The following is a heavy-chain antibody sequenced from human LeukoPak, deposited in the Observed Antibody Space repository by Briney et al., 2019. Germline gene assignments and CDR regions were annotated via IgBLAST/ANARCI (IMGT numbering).Heavy chain of an antibody. CDR1: GFTFGDYT. Sequence: GGSLRLSCTASGFTFGDYTMSWVRQAPGKGLEWVAFIGAKAYGETTEYAASVRGRFTISRDDSNSIAYLQMNSLRIEDTGVYYCNRVGWGTAWGEFFHWGQGSLVTVSA. CDR3: NRVGWGTAWGEFFH. V-gene: IGHV3-49*04. J-gene: IGHJ4*02. CDR2: IGAKAYGETT. D-gene: IGHD3-16*01.